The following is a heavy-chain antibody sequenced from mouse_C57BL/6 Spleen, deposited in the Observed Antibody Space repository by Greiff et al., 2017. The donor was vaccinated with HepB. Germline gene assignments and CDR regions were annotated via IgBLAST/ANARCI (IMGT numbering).Heavy chain of an antibody. CDR3: ARGWNYAMDY. V-gene: IGHV3-6*01. CDR1: GYSITSGYY. J-gene: IGHJ4*01. CDR2: ISYDGSN. Sequence: EVQVVESGPGLVKPSQSLSLTCSVTGYSITSGYYWNWIRQLPGNKLEWMGYISYDGSNNYNPSLKNRISITRDTSKNQFFLKLNSVTTEDTATYYCARGWNYAMDYWGQGTSVTVSS.